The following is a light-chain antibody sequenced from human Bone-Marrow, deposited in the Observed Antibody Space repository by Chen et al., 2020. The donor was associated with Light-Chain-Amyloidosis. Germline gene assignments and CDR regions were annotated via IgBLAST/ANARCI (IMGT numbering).Light chain of an antibody. V-gene: IGKV4-1*01. CDR1: QSVLYSSDNKNY. J-gene: IGKJ3*01. CDR2: WAS. CDR3: QQFYSTPPA. Sequence: DIVMTQSPDSLAVSLGERATINCKSSQSVLYSSDNKNYLAWYQQKPGQPPKLLIYWASARESGVPDRFSGSGSGTDFTLTISSLKAEDVAVYYCQQFYSTPPAFGPGTKVEIK.